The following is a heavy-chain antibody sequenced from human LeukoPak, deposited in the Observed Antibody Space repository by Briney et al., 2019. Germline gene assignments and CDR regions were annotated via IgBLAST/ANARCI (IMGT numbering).Heavy chain of an antibody. D-gene: IGHD3-9*01. V-gene: IGHV4-31*03. Sequence: PSETLSLTCTVSGGSISSGGYYWSWIRQHPGKGLEWIGYIYYSGSTYYNPSLKSRVTISVDTSKNQFSLKLSSVTAADTAVYYCARESHDILTGYYFDYWGQGTLVTVSS. CDR3: ARESHDILTGYYFDY. CDR1: GGSISSGGYY. CDR2: IYYSGST. J-gene: IGHJ4*02.